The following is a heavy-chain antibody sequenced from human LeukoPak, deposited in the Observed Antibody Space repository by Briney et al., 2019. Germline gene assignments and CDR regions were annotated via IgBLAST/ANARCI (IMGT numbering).Heavy chain of an antibody. CDR2: IYPGDSDT. CDR3: ARALVGAATLSY. V-gene: IGHV5-51*01. J-gene: IGHJ4*02. D-gene: IGHD1-26*01. CDR1: GYSFTTYW. Sequence: GGSLKISCKGSGYSFTTYWIAWVRQMHGKGLEWMGVIYPGDSDTRYSPSFQGQVTLSADKSISSAYLQWSSLKASDTAIYYCARALVGAATLSYWGQGTLVTVSS.